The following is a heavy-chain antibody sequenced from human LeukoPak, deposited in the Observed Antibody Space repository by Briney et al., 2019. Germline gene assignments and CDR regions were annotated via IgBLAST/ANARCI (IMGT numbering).Heavy chain of an antibody. CDR2: ISGSGGGT. Sequence: GGSLRLSCAASGFTFSSHAMSWVRQAPGKGLEWVSGISGSGGGTSYADSVKGRFTISGGNSKNTLYLQMNSLRAEDTAIYYCAKCGVNFNYFDSWGQGTLVTVSS. CDR3: AKCGVNFNYFDS. J-gene: IGHJ4*02. CDR1: GFTFSSHA. D-gene: IGHD4/OR15-4a*01. V-gene: IGHV3-23*01.